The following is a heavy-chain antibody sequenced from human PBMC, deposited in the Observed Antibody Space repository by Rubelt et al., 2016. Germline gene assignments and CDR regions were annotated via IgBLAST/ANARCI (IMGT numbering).Heavy chain of an antibody. Sequence: QLQLQESGPGLVKPSETLSLTCTVSGGSISSSSYYWGWIRQPPGKGLEWIGSIYYSGSTYYNPSLKSRVTISVDTSKNLFSLKLSPVTAADTAVYYCARDILMVGATLYFDLWGRGTLVTVS. J-gene: IGHJ2*01. V-gene: IGHV4-39*07. D-gene: IGHD1-26*01. CDR3: ARDILMVGATLYFDL. CDR1: GGSISSSSYY. CDR2: IYYSGST.